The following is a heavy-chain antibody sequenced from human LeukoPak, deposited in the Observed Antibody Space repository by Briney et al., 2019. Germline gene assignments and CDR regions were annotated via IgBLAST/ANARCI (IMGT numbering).Heavy chain of an antibody. D-gene: IGHD1-14*01. CDR2: MYNGGTT. CDR1: GASISGSISGGTYC. CDR3: ARSTNRLDS. J-gene: IGHJ4*02. V-gene: IGHV4-61*09. Sequence: SETLSLTCTVSGASISGSISGGTYCWNWIRQPAGKGLEWIGHMYNGGTTINYSPSLKSRVTISVNTSKNQFSLNVTSVTAADTAVYYCARSTNRLDSWGQGTLVTVSS.